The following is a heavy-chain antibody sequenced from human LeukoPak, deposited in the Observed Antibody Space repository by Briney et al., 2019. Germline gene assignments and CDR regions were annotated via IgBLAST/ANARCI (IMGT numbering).Heavy chain of an antibody. CDR3: ARNQQLEYYYYYYMDV. V-gene: IGHV3-64*01. Sequence: GGSLRLSCAASGITFSNYAMHWVRQAPGKGLEYVATISNNGDNTYYANSVKGGFTISRDNSKNTLYLQMGRLRIEDMAVYYCARNQQLEYYYYYYMDVWGKGTTVTVSS. J-gene: IGHJ6*03. D-gene: IGHD6-13*01. CDR2: ISNNGDNT. CDR1: GITFSNYA.